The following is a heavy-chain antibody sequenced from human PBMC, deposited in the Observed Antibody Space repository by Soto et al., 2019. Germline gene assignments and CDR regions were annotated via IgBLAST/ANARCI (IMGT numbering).Heavy chain of an antibody. D-gene: IGHD2-15*01. CDR1: GGSISSYY. J-gene: IGHJ4*02. Sequence: SETLSLTCTVSGGSISSYYWSWVRQPPGKGLEWIGYIYYSGSTNYNPSLKSRVTISVDTSKNQFSLKLSSVTAADTAVYYCARGLRLLHGGHGGVDYWGQGTLVTVPS. CDR2: IYYSGST. CDR3: ARGLRLLHGGHGGVDY. V-gene: IGHV4-59*12.